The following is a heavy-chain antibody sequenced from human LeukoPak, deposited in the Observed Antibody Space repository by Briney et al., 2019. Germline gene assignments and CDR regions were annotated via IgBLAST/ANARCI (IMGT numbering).Heavy chain of an antibody. Sequence: GGSLRLSCAASGFTFNSYAMSWVRQAPGKGLEWVPVISGSGGSTYYADSVKGRFTISRDSSKSTLFLQMNSLRAEDTAVYYCARLNYNVLTAYYQYYFDYWGQGTLVTVSS. CDR1: GFTFNSYA. V-gene: IGHV3-23*01. CDR2: ISGSGGST. J-gene: IGHJ4*02. CDR3: ARLNYNVLTAYYQYYFDY. D-gene: IGHD3-9*01.